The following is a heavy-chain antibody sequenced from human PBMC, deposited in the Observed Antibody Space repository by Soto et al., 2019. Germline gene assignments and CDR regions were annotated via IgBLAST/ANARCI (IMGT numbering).Heavy chain of an antibody. CDR2: VNPIVGMS. V-gene: IGHV1-69*02. Sequence: QVQLVQSGAEVKKPGSSVKVSCTASGGTFNFYTINWVRQAPGQRPEWAGRVNPIVGMSSSASKFQGRVTMSADKSTGKAYMDLTGLKSEDTAVYFCATSYGSGSTHFDYWGQGTLVTVSS. CDR1: GGTFNFYT. J-gene: IGHJ4*02. CDR3: ATSYGSGSTHFDY. D-gene: IGHD3-10*01.